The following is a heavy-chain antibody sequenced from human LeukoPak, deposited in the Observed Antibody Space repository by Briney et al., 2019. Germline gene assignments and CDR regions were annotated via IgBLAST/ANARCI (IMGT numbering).Heavy chain of an antibody. Sequence: ASVKVSCKVSGYTLTELSMHWVRQAPGKGLEWMGGFDPEDGETIYAQKFQGRVTMTEDTSTDTAYMELSSLRSEDTAVYYCATNIRAGRFSWFDPWGQGTLVTVSS. D-gene: IGHD3-10*01. CDR2: FDPEDGET. CDR3: ATNIRAGRFSWFDP. J-gene: IGHJ5*02. CDR1: GYTLTELS. V-gene: IGHV1-24*01.